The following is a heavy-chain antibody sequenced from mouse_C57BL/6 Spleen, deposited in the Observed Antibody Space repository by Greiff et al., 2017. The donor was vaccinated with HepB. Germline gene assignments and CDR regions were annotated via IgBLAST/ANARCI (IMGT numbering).Heavy chain of an antibody. V-gene: IGHV1-66*01. Sequence: QVQLQQSGPELVKPGASVKISCKASGYSFTSYYIHWVKQRPGQGLEWIGWIYPGSGNTKYNEKFKGKATLTADTSSSTAYMQLSSLTSEDSAVYYCARGNWDLAWFAYWGQGTLVTVSA. CDR3: ARGNWDLAWFAY. CDR2: IYPGSGNT. D-gene: IGHD4-1*01. J-gene: IGHJ3*01. CDR1: GYSFTSYY.